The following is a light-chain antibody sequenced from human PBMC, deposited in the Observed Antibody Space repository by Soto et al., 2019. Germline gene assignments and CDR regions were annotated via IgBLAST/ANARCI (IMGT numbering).Light chain of an antibody. CDR2: DNT. V-gene: IGLV1-51*01. Sequence: QSALAQPPSVSAAPGQKISISCSGSSSNIGNCYVSWYHQLPGTAPKLLIYDNTRRPSGIPDRFSGSKSGTSATLAITGLQTGDEGHYSCGAWDSSLNVYLFGGGTKVTVL. J-gene: IGLJ1*01. CDR1: SSNIGNCY. CDR3: GAWDSSLNVYL.